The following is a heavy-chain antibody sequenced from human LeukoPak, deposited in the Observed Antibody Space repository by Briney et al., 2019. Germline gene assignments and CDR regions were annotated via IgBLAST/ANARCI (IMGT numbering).Heavy chain of an antibody. CDR1: GYTFTSYY. CDR3: AMGSGSYYRTSY. D-gene: IGHD1-26*01. J-gene: IGHJ4*02. Sequence: ASVKVSCKASGYTFTSYYMHWVRQAPGQVLEWMGWINPNSGGTNYAQKFQGRVTMTRDTSISTAYMELSRLRSDDTAVYYCAMGSGSYYRTSYWGQGTLVTVSS. CDR2: INPNSGGT. V-gene: IGHV1-2*02.